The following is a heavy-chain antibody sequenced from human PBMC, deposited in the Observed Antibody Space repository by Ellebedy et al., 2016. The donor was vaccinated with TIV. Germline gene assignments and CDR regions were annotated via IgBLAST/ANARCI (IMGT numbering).Heavy chain of an antibody. V-gene: IGHV1-46*01. CDR3: AGDNSGYEGTAFDI. D-gene: IGHD5-12*01. J-gene: IGHJ3*02. CDR1: GYTFTGYY. CDR2: INPSGGST. Sequence: ASVKVSCKASGYTFTGYYMHWVRQAPGQGLEWMGIINPSGGSTSYAQKFQGRVTMTRDTSTSTVYMELSRLRSDDTAVYYCAGDNSGYEGTAFDIWGQGTMVTVSS.